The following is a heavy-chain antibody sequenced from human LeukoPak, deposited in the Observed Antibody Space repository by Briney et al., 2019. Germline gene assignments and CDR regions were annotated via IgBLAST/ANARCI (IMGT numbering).Heavy chain of an antibody. CDR3: AKDPNLIWFGELYPNWFDP. D-gene: IGHD3-10*01. V-gene: IGHV3-30*18. J-gene: IGHJ5*02. CDR1: GFTFSSYG. Sequence: GGSLRLSCAASGFTFSSYGMHWVRQAPGKGLEWVAVISYDGSNKYYADSVRGRFTISRDNSKNTLYLQMNSLRAEDTAVYYCAKDPNLIWFGELYPNWFDPWGQGTLVTVSS. CDR2: ISYDGSNK.